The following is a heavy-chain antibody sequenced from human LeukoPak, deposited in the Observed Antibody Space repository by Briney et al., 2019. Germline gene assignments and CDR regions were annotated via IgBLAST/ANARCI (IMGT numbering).Heavy chain of an antibody. CDR3: ARSPGGNARTWLDY. Sequence: ASVKVSCKASGYTFTNYALHWVRLGPGQRLEWMGWTNGATGNTGFSHDFHDRHTITVDTSASTAYMELSSLKSDDTAVYYCARSPGGNARTWLDYWGLGTLVTVSS. J-gene: IGHJ4*02. CDR2: TNGATGNT. D-gene: IGHD1-14*01. CDR1: GYTFTNYA. V-gene: IGHV1-3*01.